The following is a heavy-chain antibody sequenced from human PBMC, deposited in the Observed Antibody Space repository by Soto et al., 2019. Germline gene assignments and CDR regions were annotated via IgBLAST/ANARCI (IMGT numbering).Heavy chain of an antibody. D-gene: IGHD1-26*01. J-gene: IGHJ5*02. CDR2: IYYSGST. V-gene: IGHV4-31*03. CDR3: ARTQVGQWELLPDNWFDP. CDR1: GGSISSGGYY. Sequence: QVQLQESGPGLVKPSQTLSLTCTVSGGSISSGGYYWSWIRQHPGKGLEWIGYIYYSGSTYYNPSLKSRVTISVDTSKNQFSLKLSSVTAADTAVYYCARTQVGQWELLPDNWFDPWGQGTLVTVSS.